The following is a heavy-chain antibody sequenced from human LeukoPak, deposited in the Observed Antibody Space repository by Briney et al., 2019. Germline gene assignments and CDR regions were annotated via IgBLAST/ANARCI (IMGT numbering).Heavy chain of an antibody. CDR3: AKVVSGYHFDY. J-gene: IGHJ4*02. CDR1: GFTFSSYG. V-gene: IGHV3-23*01. D-gene: IGHD5-12*01. Sequence: GGSLRLSCAASGFTFSSYGMSWVRRAPGKGPEWVSGISGSGGNTYYADSVKGRFTISRDNSQNTLYLQMNTLRAEDTAVYYCAKVVSGYHFDYWGQGTLVAVSS. CDR2: ISGSGGNT.